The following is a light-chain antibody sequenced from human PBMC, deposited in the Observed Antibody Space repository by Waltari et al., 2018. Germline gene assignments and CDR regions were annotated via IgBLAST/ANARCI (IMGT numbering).Light chain of an antibody. V-gene: IGKV3-20*01. CDR3: QQYDGTTLT. Sequence: EIVLTQSPGTLSLSPGERANLSCRASQTGSSIALTWYQQKPRQPPRLLIYGTSNRATGIPDRFSGTGSGTDFALTISRLEPEDFAVYYCQQYDGTTLTFGGGTKVEI. CDR1: QTGSSIA. J-gene: IGKJ4*01. CDR2: GTS.